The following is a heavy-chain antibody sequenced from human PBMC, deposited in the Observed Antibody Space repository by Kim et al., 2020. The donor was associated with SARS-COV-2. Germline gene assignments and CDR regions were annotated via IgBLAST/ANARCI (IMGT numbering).Heavy chain of an antibody. CDR3: GRGRAGYEDY. J-gene: IGHJ4*02. D-gene: IGHD5-12*01. Sequence: AHTVNGGFAISGDNAKNTLYLQMNSLRAEDTAVYYCGRGRAGYEDYWGQGTLVIVSS. V-gene: IGHV3-74*01.